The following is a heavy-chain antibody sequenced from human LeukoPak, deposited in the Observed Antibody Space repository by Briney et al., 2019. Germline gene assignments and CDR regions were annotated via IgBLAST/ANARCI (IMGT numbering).Heavy chain of an antibody. CDR1: GFTFSSYW. CDR2: IKQDGSEK. CDR3: ARDPKASLYDFWNGSLF. V-gene: IGHV3-7*01. Sequence: GRSLRLSCAASGFTFSSYWMSWVRQAPGKGLEWVANIKQDGSEKYYVDSVKGRFTISRDNAKNSLYLQMNSLRAEDTAVYYCARDPKASLYDFWNGSLFWGQGTLVTVSS. D-gene: IGHD3-3*01. J-gene: IGHJ4*02.